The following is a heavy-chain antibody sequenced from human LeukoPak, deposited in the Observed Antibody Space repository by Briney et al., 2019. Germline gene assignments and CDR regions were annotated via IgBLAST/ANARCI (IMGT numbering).Heavy chain of an antibody. D-gene: IGHD2-2*01. V-gene: IGHV3-13*01. Sequence: PGGSLRLSCAASGFTFSSYDMHWVRQATGKGLEWVSAIGTAGDTYYPGSVKGRFTISRENAKNSLYLQMNSLRAGDTAVYYCARAPRVPAASYYGMDVWGQGTTVTVSS. CDR3: ARAPRVPAASYYGMDV. CDR2: IGTAGDT. CDR1: GFTFSSYD. J-gene: IGHJ6*02.